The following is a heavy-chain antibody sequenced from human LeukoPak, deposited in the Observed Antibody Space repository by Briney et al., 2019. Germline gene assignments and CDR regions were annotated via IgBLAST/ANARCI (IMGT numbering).Heavy chain of an antibody. J-gene: IGHJ5*02. V-gene: IGHV1-2*02. CDR2: INPNSGGT. Sequence: ASVKVSCKASGYTFTGYYMHWVRQAPGQGLEWMGWINPNSGGTNYAQKFQGRVTMTRDTSISTAYMELSRLRSDGTAVYYCARAFALGGAMVTSYWFDPWGQGTLVTVSS. CDR1: GYTFTGYY. CDR3: ARAFALGGAMVTSYWFDP. D-gene: IGHD5-18*01.